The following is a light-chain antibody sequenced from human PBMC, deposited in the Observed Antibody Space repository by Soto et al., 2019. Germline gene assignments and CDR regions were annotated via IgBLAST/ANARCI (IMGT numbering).Light chain of an antibody. CDR3: KQYNNWPT. Sequence: EIVRTQSPATLSVSPGERATLSCRASQSVSSNLAWYQPKPGQAPRLLIYGASTRATGVPARFSGSGSGTEFTLTISSRQSEDFAVYFCKQYNNWPTFGQGTRGEIK. V-gene: IGKV3-15*01. J-gene: IGKJ1*01. CDR2: GAS. CDR1: QSVSSN.